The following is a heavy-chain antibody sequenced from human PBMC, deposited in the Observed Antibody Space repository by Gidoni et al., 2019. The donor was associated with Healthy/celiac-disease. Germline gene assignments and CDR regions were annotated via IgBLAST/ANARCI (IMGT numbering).Heavy chain of an antibody. D-gene: IGHD3-22*01. J-gene: IGHJ4*02. CDR3: ARLPADSSGYYYFDY. CDR1: GFTFSSYW. CDR2: IKQDGSEK. Sequence: EVQLVESGGGLVQPGGSLRLSCAASGFTFSSYWMSWVRQAPGKGLEWVANIKQDGSEKYYVDSVKGRFTISRDNAKNSLYLQMNSLRAEDTAVYYCARLPADSSGYYYFDYWGQGTLVTVSS. V-gene: IGHV3-7*03.